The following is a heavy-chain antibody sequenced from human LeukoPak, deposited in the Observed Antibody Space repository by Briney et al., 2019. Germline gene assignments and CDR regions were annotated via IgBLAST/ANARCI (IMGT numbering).Heavy chain of an antibody. CDR2: IYNSGST. CDR3: ARVLKTYCSSTSCYGGYFDY. J-gene: IGHJ4*02. CDR1: GVSISSYY. Sequence: SETLSLTCTVSGVSISSYYWSWIRQPPGKGLEWIGYIYNSGSTNYNPSLKSRVTISVDTSKNQFSLKLSSVTAADTAVYYCARVLKTYCSSTSCYGGYFDYWGQGTLVTVSS. D-gene: IGHD2-2*01. V-gene: IGHV4-59*01.